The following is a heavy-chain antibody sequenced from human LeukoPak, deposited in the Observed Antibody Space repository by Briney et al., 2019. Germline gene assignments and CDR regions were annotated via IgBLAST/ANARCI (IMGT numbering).Heavy chain of an antibody. CDR3: AKESQQLVPSSVDY. D-gene: IGHD6-13*01. J-gene: IGHJ4*02. V-gene: IGHV3-30*18. CDR1: GFTFSSYG. CDR2: ISYDGSNK. Sequence: GGSLRLSCAASGFTFSSYGMHWVGQAPGKELEGVAVISYDGSNKYYAASVQGRFTISRDNSKNTLYLQMNSLRAEDTAVYYCAKESQQLVPSSVDYWGQGTLVTVSS.